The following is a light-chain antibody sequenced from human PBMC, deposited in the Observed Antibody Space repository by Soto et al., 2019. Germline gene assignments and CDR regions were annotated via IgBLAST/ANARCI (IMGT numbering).Light chain of an antibody. CDR1: ESVKQNY. J-gene: IGKJ1*01. V-gene: IGKV3-20*01. CDR2: GAS. CDR3: QVYGRSPLNLT. Sequence: VLTQSPGTLTLPPGERTTLPCRVSESVKQNYLSWYQQNPGRAPRLLISGASSRATGTPDRFSGSGSGTVFTLTISRLESEDFAVYSCQVYGRSPLNLTFGPGTKVDIK.